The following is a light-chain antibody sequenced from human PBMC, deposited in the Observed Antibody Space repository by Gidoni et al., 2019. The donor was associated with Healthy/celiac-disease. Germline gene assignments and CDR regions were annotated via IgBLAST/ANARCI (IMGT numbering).Light chain of an antibody. J-gene: IGKJ1*01. V-gene: IGKV3-20*01. CDR2: GAS. Sequence: EIVLTQSPGTLSLSPGERATLSCRASQSVSSSYLAWYQQKPGQAPRLLIYGASSRATGIPDRFSGSVSGTDFTLTISRLEPEDFAVYYCQQYGSSPETFGQGPKVEIK. CDR3: QQYGSSPET. CDR1: QSVSSSY.